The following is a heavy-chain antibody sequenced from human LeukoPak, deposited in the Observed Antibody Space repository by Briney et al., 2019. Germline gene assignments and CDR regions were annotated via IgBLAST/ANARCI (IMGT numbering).Heavy chain of an antibody. Sequence: AGGSLRLSCAASGFTVITNDMTWVRQAPGKGPEWGSVLYSDGNTKYADSVQGRFTISRDNSKNTLYLEMNSLSPDDTAVYYCARGVEPLAANTLAYWGQGTLVTGSS. D-gene: IGHD1-14*01. V-gene: IGHV3-53*01. CDR1: GFTVITND. J-gene: IGHJ4*02. CDR3: ARGVEPLAANTLAY. CDR2: LYSDGNT.